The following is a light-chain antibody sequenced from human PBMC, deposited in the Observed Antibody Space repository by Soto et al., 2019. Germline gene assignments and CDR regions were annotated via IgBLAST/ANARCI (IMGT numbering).Light chain of an antibody. J-gene: IGKJ5*01. CDR3: QQRST. CDR2: DAS. Sequence: EIVLPQFPATLSLSTGERATLSCRASQSVSSYLAWYQQKPGQAPRLLIYDASNRATGIPARFSGSGSGTDFTLTISSLEPEDFAVYYCQQRSTFGQGTRLEIK. CDR1: QSVSSY. V-gene: IGKV3-11*01.